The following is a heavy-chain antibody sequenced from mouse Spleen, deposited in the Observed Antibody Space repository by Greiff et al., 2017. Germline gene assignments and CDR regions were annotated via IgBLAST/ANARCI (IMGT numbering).Heavy chain of an antibody. Sequence: VQLQQSGPGLVKPSQSLSLTCSVTGYSITSGYYWNWIRQFPGNKLEWMGYISYDGSNNYNPSLKSRISITRDTSKNQYYLQLNSVTTEDTATYYCASFRDAAMDYWGQGTSVTVSS. D-gene: IGHD3-1*01. CDR3: ASFRDAAMDY. CDR2: ISYDGSN. CDR1: GYSITSGYY. J-gene: IGHJ4*01. V-gene: IGHV3-6*01.